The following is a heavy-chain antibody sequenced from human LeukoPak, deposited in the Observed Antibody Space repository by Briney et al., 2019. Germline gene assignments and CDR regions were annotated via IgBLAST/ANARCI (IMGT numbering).Heavy chain of an antibody. D-gene: IGHD3-9*01. Sequence: GASVKVSCKASGYTFTGYYMHWVRQAPGQGLEWMGWINPNSGGTNYAQKFQGRVTMTRDTSISTAYMELSRLRSDDTAVYYCARPGYDILTGYYSNPYLDYWGQGTLVTVSS. J-gene: IGHJ4*02. CDR3: ARPGYDILTGYYSNPYLDY. V-gene: IGHV1-2*02. CDR1: GYTFTGYY. CDR2: INPNSGGT.